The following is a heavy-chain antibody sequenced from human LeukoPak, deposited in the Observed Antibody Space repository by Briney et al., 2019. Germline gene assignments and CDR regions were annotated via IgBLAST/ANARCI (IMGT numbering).Heavy chain of an antibody. D-gene: IGHD6-13*01. V-gene: IGHV4-59*01. Sequence: SETLSLTCTVSGGSISSYYWSWIRQPPGKGLEWIGYIYYSGSTNYNPSLKSRVTISVDTSKNQFSLKLSSVTAADTAVYYCARAPAAGTVYYYYYYMDVWGKGTTVTVSS. J-gene: IGHJ6*03. CDR1: GGSISSYY. CDR2: IYYSGST. CDR3: ARAPAAGTVYYYYYYMDV.